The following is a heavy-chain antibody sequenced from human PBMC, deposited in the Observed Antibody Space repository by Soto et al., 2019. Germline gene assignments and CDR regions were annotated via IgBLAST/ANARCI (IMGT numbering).Heavy chain of an antibody. V-gene: IGHV6-1*01. CDR2: TYYRSKWYK. CDR3: ARGHEGYVEN. J-gene: IGHJ4*02. CDR1: GYSVSSNSAA. Sequence: SQTLSLTCAISGYSVSSNSAAWNWIRQSPSRGLEWLGRTYYRSKWYKGYAVAVNSRITISPDTSKDQFSLQLNSVTPEDTAVYYCARGHEGYVENWGQGTLVTVSS.